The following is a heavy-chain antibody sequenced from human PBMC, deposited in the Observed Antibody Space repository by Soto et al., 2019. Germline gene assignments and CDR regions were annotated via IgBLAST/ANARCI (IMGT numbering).Heavy chain of an antibody. CDR3: ASRGSGGYYYYYGMEV. CDR1: VFTFSSYA. Sequence: VGSLRLSCASPVFTFSSYAMSWVRHSPGKWLEWVSAISGSGGSTYYADSVKGRFTISRDNSKNTLYLQMNSLRAEDTAVYYCASRGSGGYYYYYGMEVWGQGTTVIVS. D-gene: IGHD3-10*01. J-gene: IGHJ6*01. CDR2: ISGSGGST. V-gene: IGHV3-23*01.